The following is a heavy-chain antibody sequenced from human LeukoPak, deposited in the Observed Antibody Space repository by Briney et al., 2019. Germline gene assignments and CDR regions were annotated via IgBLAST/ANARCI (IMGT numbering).Heavy chain of an antibody. CDR1: GGSISSYY. D-gene: IGHD3-10*01. Sequence: SETLSLTCTVSGGSISSYYWSWIRQPPGKGLEWIGYIYYSGSTNYNPSLKSRVTISVDTSKNQFSLKLSSVTAADTAVYYCARDSGFRRNRYFDLWGRGTLVTVSS. V-gene: IGHV4-59*01. CDR3: ARDSGFRRNRYFDL. CDR2: IYYSGST. J-gene: IGHJ2*01.